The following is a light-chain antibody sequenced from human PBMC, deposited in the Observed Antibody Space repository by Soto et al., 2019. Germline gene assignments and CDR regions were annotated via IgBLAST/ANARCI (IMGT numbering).Light chain of an antibody. Sequence: QSALTQPASVSDSPGQSITISCTGTSSDVGGYNHVSWYQQHPGKAPKLMIYDVTHRPSGVSHRFSCSKSGNTASLTISGLQDEEEADYYCCSYAGSSTWVFGGGTKLTVL. J-gene: IGLJ3*02. V-gene: IGLV2-23*02. CDR1: SSDVGGYNH. CDR2: DVT. CDR3: CSYAGSSTWV.